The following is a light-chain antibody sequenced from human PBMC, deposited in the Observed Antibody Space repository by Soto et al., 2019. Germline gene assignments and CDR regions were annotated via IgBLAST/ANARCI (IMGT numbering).Light chain of an antibody. CDR3: QQYGTEGT. Sequence: EIVLTQSPGTLSLSPGERATLSCRASQSVSSNYLAWYQLKPGQAPRLLIYGASSRATGIPDRFSGSGSGTDFPLTISRLEPEDVAVYYCQQYGTEGTFGQGTKVEIK. CDR2: GAS. J-gene: IGKJ1*01. V-gene: IGKV3-20*01. CDR1: QSVSSNY.